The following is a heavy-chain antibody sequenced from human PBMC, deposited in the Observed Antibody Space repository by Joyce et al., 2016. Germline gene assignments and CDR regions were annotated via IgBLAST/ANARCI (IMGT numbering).Heavy chain of an antibody. CDR1: GYSFTSYW. V-gene: IGHV5-10-1*01. CDR3: ARPRYCSGGSCLNWFDP. J-gene: IGHJ5*02. Sequence: EVQLVQSGAEVKKPGESLRISCKGSGYSFTSYWINWMRQMPGKGLEWMGRIDPSDSYTNYSPSFQGHVTISADKSISTAYLQWSSLKASDTAMYYCARPRYCSGGSCLNWFDPWGQGTLVTVSS. D-gene: IGHD2-15*01. CDR2: IDPSDSYT.